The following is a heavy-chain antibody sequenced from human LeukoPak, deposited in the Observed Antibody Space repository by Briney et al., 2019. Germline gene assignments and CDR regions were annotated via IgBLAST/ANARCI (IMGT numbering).Heavy chain of an antibody. Sequence: SETLSLTCTVSGVSISGYYWSWIRQPPGKGLEWIGHIYYSGSTYYNPSLKSRVTISVDTSKNQFSLKLSSVTAADTAVYYCARITDRTIFGEIMHGFDIWGQGTPVTVSS. V-gene: IGHV4-59*12. CDR1: GVSISGYY. D-gene: IGHD3-3*01. J-gene: IGHJ3*02. CDR2: IYYSGST. CDR3: ARITDRTIFGEIMHGFDI.